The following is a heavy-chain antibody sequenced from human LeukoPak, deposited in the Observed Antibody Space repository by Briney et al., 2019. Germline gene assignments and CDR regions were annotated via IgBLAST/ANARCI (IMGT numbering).Heavy chain of an antibody. CDR2: IYTSGST. Sequence: SETLSLTCTVSGGSISSYYWSWIRQPAGKGLEWIGRIYTSGSTNYNPSLQSRVTISVDTSKNQFSLKLSSVTAADTAVYYCAKSTYYYDTFVNAFDLWGQGTVVTVSS. D-gene: IGHD3-22*01. V-gene: IGHV4-4*07. CDR3: AKSTYYYDTFVNAFDL. CDR1: GGSISSYY. J-gene: IGHJ3*01.